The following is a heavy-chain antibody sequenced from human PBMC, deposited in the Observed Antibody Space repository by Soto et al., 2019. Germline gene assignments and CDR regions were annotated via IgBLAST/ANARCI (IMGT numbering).Heavy chain of an antibody. V-gene: IGHV4-4*02. CDR1: GGSISSSNW. CDR3: ARHKGPPHIVVVPDYFDY. Sequence: SETLSLTCAVSGGSISSSNWWSWVRQPPGKGLEWIGEIYHSGSTNYNPSLKSRVTISVDKSKNQFSLKLSSVTAADTAVYYCARHKGPPHIVVVPDYFDYWGQGTLVTVS. CDR2: IYHSGST. J-gene: IGHJ4*02. D-gene: IGHD2-2*01.